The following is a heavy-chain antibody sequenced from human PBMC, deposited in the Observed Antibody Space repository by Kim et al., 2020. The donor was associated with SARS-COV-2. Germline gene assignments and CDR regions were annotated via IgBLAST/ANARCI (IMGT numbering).Heavy chain of an antibody. Sequence: ASVKVSCKASGYTLTGLSMHWVRQAPGKGLEWMGGFDPEDGETIYAQKFQGRVTMTEDTSTDTAYMELSSLRSEDTAVYYCATDRSLFAVGAPLNRLYYYYGMDVWGQGTPGTVSS. CDR1: GYTLTGLS. CDR3: ATDRSLFAVGAPLNRLYYYYGMDV. J-gene: IGHJ6*02. V-gene: IGHV1-24*01. CDR2: FDPEDGET. D-gene: IGHD2-15*01.